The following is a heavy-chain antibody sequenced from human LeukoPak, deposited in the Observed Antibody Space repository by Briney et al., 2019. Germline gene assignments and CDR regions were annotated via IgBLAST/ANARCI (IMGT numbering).Heavy chain of an antibody. Sequence: SETLSLTCTVXXXSVGSAGYYWSWIRQPPGGGLEWIGYIYYISNTNYNPSLKSRVTMSVNPSENQFSLKLNSVTAADTAMYYCARTQSQSGSYRYYFGFWGQGTLVTVSS. CDR1: XXSVGSAGYY. J-gene: IGHJ4*02. D-gene: IGHD1-26*01. V-gene: IGHV4-61*08. CDR2: IYYISNT. CDR3: ARTQSQSGSYRYYFGF.